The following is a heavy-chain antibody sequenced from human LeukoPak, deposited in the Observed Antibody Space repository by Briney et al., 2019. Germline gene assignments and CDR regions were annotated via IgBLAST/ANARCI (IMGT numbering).Heavy chain of an antibody. CDR1: GYTFTGYY. V-gene: IGHV1-2*02. CDR2: IYPSRGGT. CDR3: ARGLHMDV. J-gene: IGHJ6*03. Sequence: GASVKVSCKASGYTFTGYYMHWVRQAPGQGLEWMGWIYPSRGGTNYAPKFQDRVTMTRDTSINTAYMEMSRLRSDDTAVYYCARGLHMDVRGKGTTVTVSS.